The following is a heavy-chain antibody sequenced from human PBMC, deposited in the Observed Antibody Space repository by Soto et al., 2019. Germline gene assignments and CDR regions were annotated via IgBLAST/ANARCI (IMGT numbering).Heavy chain of an antibody. V-gene: IGHV1-69*08. D-gene: IGHD2-15*01. CDR1: GGTFSSYT. Sequence: QVQLVQSGAEVKRPGSSVKVSCNASGGTFSSYTISWVRQAPGQGLEWMGRIIPILGIANYAQKFQGRVTITADKSTSTAYMELSSLRSEDTAVYYCARDRADLVVVAATGWFDPWGQGTLVTVSS. CDR2: IIPILGIA. J-gene: IGHJ5*02. CDR3: ARDRADLVVVAATGWFDP.